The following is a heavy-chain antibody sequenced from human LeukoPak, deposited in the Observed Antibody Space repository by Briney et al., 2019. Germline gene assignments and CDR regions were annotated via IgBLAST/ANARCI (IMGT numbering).Heavy chain of an antibody. CDR3: TRDRLGYSYGAPFDY. J-gene: IGHJ4*02. V-gene: IGHV3-49*03. D-gene: IGHD5-18*01. Sequence: PGGSLRLSCTASGFTFGDYAMNWFRQAPGKGLEWVGFIRSKASGGTTEYAASVKGRFTISRGDSKSIAYLQMNSLKTEDTAVYYCTRDRLGYSYGAPFDYWGQGTLVTVSS. CDR2: IRSKASGGTT. CDR1: GFTFGDYA.